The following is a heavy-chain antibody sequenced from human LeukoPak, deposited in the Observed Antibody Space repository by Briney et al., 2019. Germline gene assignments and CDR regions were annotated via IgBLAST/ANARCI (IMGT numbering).Heavy chain of an antibody. CDR1: GFTFSSYG. D-gene: IGHD1-1*01. V-gene: IGHV3-33*01. CDR2: IWYDGSNK. CDR3: ARENVTSPYYYYGMDV. Sequence: PGGSLRLSCAASGFTFSSYGMHWVRQAPGKGLEWVAVIWYDGSNKYYADSVKGRFTISRDNSKNTLYLQMNSLRAEDTAVYYCARENVTSPYYYYGMDVWGQGTTVTISS. J-gene: IGHJ6*02.